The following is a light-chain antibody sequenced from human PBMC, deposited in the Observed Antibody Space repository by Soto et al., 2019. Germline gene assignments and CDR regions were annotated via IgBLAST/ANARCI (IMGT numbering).Light chain of an antibody. Sequence: QSALTQPASVSGSPGQSITISCTGTSNDVGGYNYVSWYQQHPGKAPKLMIYDVSNRPSGVSNRFSGSKSGNTASLTISGLQAEDEADYYCSSYTSSSTRNVFGTGTQLTVL. CDR3: SSYTSSSTRNV. J-gene: IGLJ1*01. CDR2: DVS. CDR1: SNDVGGYNY. V-gene: IGLV2-14*01.